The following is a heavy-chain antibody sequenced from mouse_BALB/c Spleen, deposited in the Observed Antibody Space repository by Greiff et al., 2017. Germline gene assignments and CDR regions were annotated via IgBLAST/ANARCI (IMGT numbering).Heavy chain of an antibody. CDR1: GYTFSSYW. CDR3: ARWGFTTGGIMDY. CDR2: ILPGSGST. D-gene: IGHD2-12*01. J-gene: IGHJ4*01. Sequence: VQGVESGAELMKPGASVKISCKATGYTFSSYWIEWVKQRPGHGLEWIGEILPGSGSTNYNEKFKGKATFTADTSSNTAYMQLSSLTSEDSAVYYCARWGFTTGGIMDYWGQGTSVTVSS. V-gene: IGHV1-9*01.